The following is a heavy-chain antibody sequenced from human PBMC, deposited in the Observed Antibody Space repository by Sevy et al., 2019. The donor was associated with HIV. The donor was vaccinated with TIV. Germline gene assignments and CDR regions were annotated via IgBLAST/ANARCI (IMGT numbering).Heavy chain of an antibody. V-gene: IGHV4-38-2*01. J-gene: IGHJ4*02. D-gene: IGHD3-10*01. CDR1: GYSITSGYL. CDR3: ARHSHGSGTYYVPFDS. CDR2: VFHSGST. Sequence: SENLSLTCAVSGYSITSGYLWGWIRQPPGKGLEWSGSVFHSGSTYYNPSLNSRVIISVDTSKNQFSLKLNSVTAADTAVYYCARHSHGSGTYYVPFDSWGQGTLVTVSS.